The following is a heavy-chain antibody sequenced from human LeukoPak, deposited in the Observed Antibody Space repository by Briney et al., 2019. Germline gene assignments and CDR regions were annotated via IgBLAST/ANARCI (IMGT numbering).Heavy chain of an antibody. D-gene: IGHD2-15*01. V-gene: IGHV3-7*05. CDR1: GFPFSSYW. CDR2: INQDGSEK. J-gene: IGHJ4*02. CDR3: ASLVGNYFVY. Sequence: GGSPRLSCAASGFPFSSYWMSWVREAPGKGLEWVANINQDGSEKYYVDSVKGRFTISRDNAKNSLYLQMNSLRAEDTAVYYCASLVGNYFVYWGEGNLVTVSS.